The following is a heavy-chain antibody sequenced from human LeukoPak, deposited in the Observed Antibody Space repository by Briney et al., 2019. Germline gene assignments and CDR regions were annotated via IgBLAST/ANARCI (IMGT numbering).Heavy chain of an antibody. D-gene: IGHD2-21*01. Sequence: GGSLRLSCAASGFTFSSYWMSWVRQAPGKGLEWVSSISSRSTYIYYADSVKGRFTISRDNAKNSLYLQMNNLRAEDTAMFYCATSMAQDVDAFHIWGQGTMVTVSS. CDR1: GFTFSSYW. J-gene: IGHJ3*02. CDR2: ISSRSTYI. V-gene: IGHV3-21*01. CDR3: ATSMAQDVDAFHI.